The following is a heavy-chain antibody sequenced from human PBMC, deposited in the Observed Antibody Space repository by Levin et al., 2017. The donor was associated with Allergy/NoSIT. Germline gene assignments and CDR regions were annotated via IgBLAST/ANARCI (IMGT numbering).Heavy chain of an antibody. Sequence: GGSLRLSCAASGFTFSSYAMHWVRQAPGKGLEWVAVISYDGSNKYYADSVKGRFTISRDNSKNTLYLQMNSLRAEDTAVYYCARTHLPRYSGYDHIDYWGQGTLVTVSS. CDR2: ISYDGSNK. CDR1: GFTFSSYA. CDR3: ARTHLPRYSGYDHIDY. D-gene: IGHD5-12*01. V-gene: IGHV3-30-3*01. J-gene: IGHJ4*02.